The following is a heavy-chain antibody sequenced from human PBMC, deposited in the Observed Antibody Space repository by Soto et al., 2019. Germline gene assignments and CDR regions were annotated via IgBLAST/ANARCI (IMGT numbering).Heavy chain of an antibody. J-gene: IGHJ5*02. V-gene: IGHV2-5*02. CDR2: IYWDDDN. CDR3: ARYVATSPAGWFEP. Sequence: QITLKESGPTLVKPTQTLTLTCTFSGFSLSNNGEAVGWFRQSPGKALEWLVLIYWDDDNRYNPTLRTRLSTTKDTSKNQVGLTLTNMDPVQTATYYCARYVATSPAGWFEPWGQGIPVTVSS. CDR1: GFSLSNNGEA. D-gene: IGHD3-10*02.